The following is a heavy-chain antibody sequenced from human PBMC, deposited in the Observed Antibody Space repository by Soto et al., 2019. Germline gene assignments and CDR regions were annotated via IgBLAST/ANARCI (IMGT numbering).Heavy chain of an antibody. V-gene: IGHV3-9*01. J-gene: IGHJ4*02. CDR1: GFTFDDYA. Sequence: GGSLRLSCAASGFTFDDYAMHWVRQAPGKGLEWVSGISWNSGSIGYADSVKGRFTISRDNAKNSLYLQMNSLRAEDTALYYCATSPVGYSSSCFDYWGQGTLVTVSS. CDR3: ATSPVGYSSSCFDY. CDR2: ISWNSGSI. D-gene: IGHD6-13*01.